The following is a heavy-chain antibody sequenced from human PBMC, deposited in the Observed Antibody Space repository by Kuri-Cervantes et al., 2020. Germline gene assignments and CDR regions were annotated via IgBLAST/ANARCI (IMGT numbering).Heavy chain of an antibody. Sequence: ASVKVSCKASGYTFTSYYMHWVRQAPGQGLEWMGWISTYSTDTVYAQKFQGRVTMTRDTSTSTVYMELSSLRSEDTAVYYCARDGPKSSGGYEHTYYYYGMDVWGQGTTVTVSS. CDR3: ARDGPKSSGGYEHTYYYYGMDV. CDR2: ISTYSTDT. CDR1: GYTFTSYY. J-gene: IGHJ6*02. D-gene: IGHD5-12*01. V-gene: IGHV1-2*02.